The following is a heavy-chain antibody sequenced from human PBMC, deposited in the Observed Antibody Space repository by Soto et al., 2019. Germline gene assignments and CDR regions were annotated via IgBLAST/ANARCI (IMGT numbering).Heavy chain of an antibody. Sequence: PGGSLRLSCAASGFTVSSNYMSWVRQAPGKGLEWVSVIYSGGSTYYADPVKGRFTISRDNSKNTLYLQMNSLRAEDTAVYYCARDRMSYDYIWGSYRCLFSSWGQGTLVTVSS. J-gene: IGHJ4*02. V-gene: IGHV3-66*01. CDR3: ARDRMSYDYIWGSYRCLFSS. CDR2: IYSGGST. CDR1: GFTVSSNY. D-gene: IGHD3-16*02.